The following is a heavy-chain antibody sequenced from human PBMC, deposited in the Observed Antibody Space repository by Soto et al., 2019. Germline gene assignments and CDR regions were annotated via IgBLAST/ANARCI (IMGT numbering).Heavy chain of an antibody. CDR1: GGSFSGYY. J-gene: IGHJ4*02. D-gene: IGHD3-10*01. CDR2: INNGGSS. Sequence: SETLSLTCAVYGGSFSGYYWSWIRQPPGKGLEWIGEINNGGSSNYNPSLKSRVTISVDTSKNQFSLKLSSVTAADTAVYYCATMVRGVHYYFDYWGQGTLVTVSS. CDR3: ATMVRGVHYYFDY. V-gene: IGHV4-34*01.